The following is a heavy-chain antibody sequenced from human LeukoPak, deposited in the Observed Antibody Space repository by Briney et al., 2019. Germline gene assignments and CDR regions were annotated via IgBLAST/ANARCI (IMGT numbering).Heavy chain of an antibody. CDR3: GREYSLPRLERPLDS. D-gene: IGHD1-1*01. CDR1: GFTFSSYW. V-gene: IGHV3-7*01. J-gene: IGHJ4*02. Sequence: GGSLRLSCAASGFTFSSYWMSWVRQAPGKGLEWVANINHDGSGKYYVDSVKGRFTISRDNAKNSLYLQMNSLRAEDTSVYYCGREYSLPRLERPLDSWGQGTLVTVSS. CDR2: INHDGSGK.